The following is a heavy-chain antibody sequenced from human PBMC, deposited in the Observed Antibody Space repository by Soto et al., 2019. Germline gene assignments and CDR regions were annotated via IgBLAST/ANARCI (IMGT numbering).Heavy chain of an antibody. D-gene: IGHD3-22*01. CDR1: GGTFSSYA. V-gene: IGHV1-69*13. J-gene: IGHJ5*02. CDR2: IIPIFGTA. Sequence: ASVKVSCKASGGTFSSYAISWVRQAPGQGLEWMGGIIPIFGTANYAQKFQGRVTITADESTSTAYMELSSLRSEDTAVYYCARDPEYYYDSSGYPRYNWFDPWGQGTLVTVS. CDR3: ARDPEYYYDSSGYPRYNWFDP.